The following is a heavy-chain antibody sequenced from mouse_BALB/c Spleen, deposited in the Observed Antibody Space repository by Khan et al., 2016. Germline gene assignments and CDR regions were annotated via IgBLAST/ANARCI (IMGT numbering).Heavy chain of an antibody. CDR2: IPYSGST. CDR1: GYSITSGYS. CDR3: ARTYGNVGN. V-gene: IGHV3-1*02. J-gene: IGHJ2*01. D-gene: IGHD2-10*02. Sequence: EVQLQESGPDLVKPSQSLSLTCTVTGYSITSGYSWHWIRQFPGNKLEWMGYIPYSGSTNYNPFLKSLISITRDTYKNLFCLQVKSMTTEDAATYYRARTYGNVGNWGEGTTVTGS.